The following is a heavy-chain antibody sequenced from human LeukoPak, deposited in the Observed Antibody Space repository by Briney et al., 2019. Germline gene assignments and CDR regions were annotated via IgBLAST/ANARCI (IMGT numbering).Heavy chain of an antibody. Sequence: ASVKVSCKASGGTFSSYAISWVRQAPGQGLEWIGGIIPIFGTANYAQKFQGRVTITADESTSTAYMELSSLRSEDTAVYYCANPRDSSTWYTFDYWGQGTLVTVSP. CDR1: GGTFSSYA. V-gene: IGHV1-69*13. CDR2: IIPIFGTA. CDR3: ANPRDSSTWYTFDY. D-gene: IGHD6-13*01. J-gene: IGHJ4*02.